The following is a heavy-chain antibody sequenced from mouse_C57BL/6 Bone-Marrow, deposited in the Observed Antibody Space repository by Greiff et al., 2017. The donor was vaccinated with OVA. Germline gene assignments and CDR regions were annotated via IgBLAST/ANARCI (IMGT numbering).Heavy chain of an antibody. CDR1: GYAFSSSW. J-gene: IGHJ4*01. CDR3: ARWDLGDYYGSSLYAMDY. CDR2: IYPGDGDT. V-gene: IGHV1-82*01. Sequence: QVQLKESGPELVKPGASVKISCKASGYAFSSSWMNWVKQRPGRGLEWIGRIYPGDGDTNYNGKFKGKATLTADKSSSTAYMQLSSLTSEDSAVYFCARWDLGDYYGSSLYAMDYWGQGTSVTVSS. D-gene: IGHD1-1*01.